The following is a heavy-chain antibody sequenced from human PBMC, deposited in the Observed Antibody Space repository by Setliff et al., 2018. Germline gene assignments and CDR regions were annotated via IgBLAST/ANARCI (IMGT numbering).Heavy chain of an antibody. V-gene: IGHV3-43*01. CDR3: AKDMGAPSNGMDV. D-gene: IGHD1-26*01. CDR1: GFTFDDYT. Sequence: GSLRLSCAASGFTFDDYTMHWVRQAPGKGLEWVSLISWDGGSTYYADSVKGRFTISRDNSKNSLYLQMNSLRTEDTALYYCAKDMGAPSNGMDVWGQGTTVTVS. J-gene: IGHJ6*02. CDR2: ISWDGGST.